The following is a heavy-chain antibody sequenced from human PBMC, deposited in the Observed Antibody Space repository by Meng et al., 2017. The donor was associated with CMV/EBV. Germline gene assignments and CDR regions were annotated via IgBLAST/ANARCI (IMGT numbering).Heavy chain of an antibody. CDR1: GGSISSSTYY. J-gene: IGHJ6*02. CDR2: IFYSGRA. D-gene: IGHD1-7*01. CDR3: ARIMAGTTSYGMDI. V-gene: IGHV4-39*01. Sequence: SETLSLTCTVSGGSISSSTYYWGWIRQPPGKGLEWIGSIFYSGRAFYNPSLKSRISISVYTSKNQFSLKLSSVTAADTAVYYCARIMAGTTSYGMDIWGQGTTVTVSS.